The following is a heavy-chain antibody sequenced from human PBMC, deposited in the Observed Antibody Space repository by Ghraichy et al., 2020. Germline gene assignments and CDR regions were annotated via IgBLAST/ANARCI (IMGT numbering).Heavy chain of an antibody. J-gene: IGHJ4*02. V-gene: IGHV3-21*01. CDR2: ISSSSSYI. D-gene: IGHD2-15*01. Sequence: GGSLRLSCAASGFTFSTYSMNWVRQAPGKGLEWVSSISSSSSYIYYADSVKGRFTISRDNAKNSLYLQMNSLRAEDTAVYYCARDDCGGGSCYLITDYWGQGTLVTVSS. CDR3: ARDDCGGGSCYLITDY. CDR1: GFTFSTYS.